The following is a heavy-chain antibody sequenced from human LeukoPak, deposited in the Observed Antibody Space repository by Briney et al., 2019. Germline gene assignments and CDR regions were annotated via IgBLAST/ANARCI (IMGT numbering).Heavy chain of an antibody. V-gene: IGHV4-31*03. CDR1: GGSIRSGGYY. CDR2: IYYSGST. D-gene: IGHD3-3*02. J-gene: IGHJ3*02. Sequence: SETLSLTCTVSGGSIRSGGYYWSWIRQHPGKGLEWIGNIYYSGSTSYNPSLKSRVTISIDASKNQFSLTLSSVTAADTAVYYCARHFDAFDIWGPGTMVTVSS. CDR3: ARHFDAFDI.